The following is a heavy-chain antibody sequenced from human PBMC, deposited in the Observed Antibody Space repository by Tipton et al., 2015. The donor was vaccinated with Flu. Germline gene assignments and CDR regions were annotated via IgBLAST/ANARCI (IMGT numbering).Heavy chain of an antibody. J-gene: IGHJ6*02. Sequence: SLRLSCAASGFTFRSYSMIWVRQAPGKGLEWVSFISADSTNIHYADSVKGRFTISRDNAKNSLCLQMNSLRVEDTAVYYCARDDAAGAMDVWGQGSTVTVSS. CDR1: GFTFRSYS. CDR2: ISADSTNI. CDR3: ARDDAAGAMDV. D-gene: IGHD2-2*01. V-gene: IGHV3-21*01.